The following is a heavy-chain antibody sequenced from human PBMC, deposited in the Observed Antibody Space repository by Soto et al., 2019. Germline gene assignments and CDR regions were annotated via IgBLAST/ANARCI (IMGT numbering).Heavy chain of an antibody. CDR2: IYTSGST. D-gene: IGHD4-17*01. CDR3: ARKPGGYGWFDP. Sequence: SETLSLSCTVSGGSIGSYYWSGIRQRAGKGLEWIGRIYTSGSTNYHPSLKRRGSISVDKSKNQFSLKLSDVTAADRAVYSCARKPGGYGWFDPWGQGTLVTVSS. J-gene: IGHJ5*02. V-gene: IGHV4-4*07. CDR1: GGSIGSYY.